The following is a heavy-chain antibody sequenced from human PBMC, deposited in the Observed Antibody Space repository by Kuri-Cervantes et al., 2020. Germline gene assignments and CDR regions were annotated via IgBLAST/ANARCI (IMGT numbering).Heavy chain of an antibody. CDR2: IYSGGST. CDR1: GFTFSSYS. D-gene: IGHD1-26*01. V-gene: IGHV3-53*01. J-gene: IGHJ4*02. Sequence: GGSLRLSCAASGFTFSSYSMNWVRQAPGKGLEWVSVIYSGGSTYYADSVKGRFTISRDNSKNTLYLQMNSLRAEDTAVYYCARVRATLDYWGQGTLVTVSS. CDR3: ARVRATLDY.